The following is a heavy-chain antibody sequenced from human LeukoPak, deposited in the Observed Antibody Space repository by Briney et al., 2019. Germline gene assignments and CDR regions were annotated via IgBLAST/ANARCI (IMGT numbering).Heavy chain of an antibody. CDR2: IKSKTDGGTT. D-gene: IGHD5-18*01. CDR3: TTGVAAMGYYYFGMDV. J-gene: IGHJ6*02. V-gene: IGHV3-15*01. Sequence: SGGSLRLSCAASGFTFSNAWMSWVRQAPGKGLEWVGRIKSKTDGGTTDYAAPVKGRFTISRDDSKNTLYLQMNSLKTEDTAVYYCTTGVAAMGYYYFGMDVWGQGTTVTVSS. CDR1: GFTFSNAW.